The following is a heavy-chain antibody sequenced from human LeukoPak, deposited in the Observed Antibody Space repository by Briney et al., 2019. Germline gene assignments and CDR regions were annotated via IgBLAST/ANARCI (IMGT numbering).Heavy chain of an antibody. V-gene: IGHV4-34*01. Sequence: GSLRLSCAASGFTFDDYGMSWIRQPPGKGLEWIGEINHSGSTSYNPSLKSRVTISADTSKNQFSLKLSSVTAADTAVYYCARVLTTVSSFDYWGQGTLVTVSS. CDR1: GFTFDDYG. CDR2: INHSGST. D-gene: IGHD4-17*01. J-gene: IGHJ4*02. CDR3: ARVLTTVSSFDY.